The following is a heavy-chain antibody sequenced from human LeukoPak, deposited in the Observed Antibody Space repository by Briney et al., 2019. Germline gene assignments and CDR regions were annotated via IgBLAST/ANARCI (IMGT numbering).Heavy chain of an antibody. CDR2: LDSSGST. Sequence: SETLSLTCTVSGGSISGYYWSWIRQPAGKGLEWIGRLDSSGSTNYNSSLKSRVTMSIDRSQFSLRLTSVTAADTAIYYCARGTSCGSKCFFDYWGQGILVTVSS. D-gene: IGHD2-21*01. CDR3: ARGTSCGSKCFFDY. V-gene: IGHV4-4*07. CDR1: GGSISGYY. J-gene: IGHJ4*02.